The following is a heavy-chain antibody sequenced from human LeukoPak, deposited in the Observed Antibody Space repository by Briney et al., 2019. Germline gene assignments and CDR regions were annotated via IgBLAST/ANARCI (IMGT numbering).Heavy chain of an antibody. J-gene: IGHJ4*02. CDR1: GFTFSSYA. CDR2: ISGSGGST. CDR3: AKHEGSGGNPLDY. D-gene: IGHD4-23*01. V-gene: IGHV3-23*01. Sequence: GGSLRPSCAASGFTFSSYAMSWVRQAPGKGLEWVSAISGSGGSTYYADSVKGRFTISRDNSKNTLYLQMNSLRAEDTAVYYCAKHEGSGGNPLDYWGQGTLVTVSS.